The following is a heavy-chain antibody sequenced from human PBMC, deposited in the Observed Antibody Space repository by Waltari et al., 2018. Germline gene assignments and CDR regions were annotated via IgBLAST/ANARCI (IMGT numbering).Heavy chain of an antibody. D-gene: IGHD3-22*01. Sequence: QVQLQESGPGLVKPSQTLSLTCTVSGGSISSGSYYWSWIRQPAGKGLEWIGYIYTSGSTNYNPSLKSRVTISVDTSKNQFSLKLSSVTAADTAVYYCARDYYDRCRRGQGTLVTVSS. CDR1: GGSISSGSYY. V-gene: IGHV4-61*09. CDR3: ARDYYDRCR. CDR2: IYTSGST. J-gene: IGHJ4*02.